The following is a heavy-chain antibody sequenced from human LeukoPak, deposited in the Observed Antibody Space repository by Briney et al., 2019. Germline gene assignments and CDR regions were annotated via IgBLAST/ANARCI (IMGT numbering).Heavy chain of an antibody. CDR3: ARGLWSAHRREYYFDS. J-gene: IGHJ4*02. CDR1: GYTFTNYA. Sequence: ASVKVSCKASGYTFTNYAVNWLRQAPGQRLEWMGWINAGNGGTKFSQNYQARVTITRDASASTAYMELSSLTSEDTAVYFCARGLWSAHRREYYFDSWGQGTLVTVSS. V-gene: IGHV1-3*01. D-gene: IGHD3-3*01. CDR2: INAGNGGT.